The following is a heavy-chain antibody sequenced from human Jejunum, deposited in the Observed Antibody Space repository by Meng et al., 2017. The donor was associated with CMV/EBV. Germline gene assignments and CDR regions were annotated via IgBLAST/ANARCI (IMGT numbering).Heavy chain of an antibody. CDR3: AKSGPEYDRSGYYVLHPFDM. J-gene: IGHJ4*03. CDR2: VSWTSLSR. Sequence: AMHGVRQAPGKGLEWVAGVSWTSLSRYYADSVRGRFTISRDNSKNSLYLQMTGLRLEDMALYYCAKSGPEYDRSGYYVLHPFDMWGQGTMVTVSS. CDR1: A. D-gene: IGHD3-22*01. V-gene: IGHV3-9*03.